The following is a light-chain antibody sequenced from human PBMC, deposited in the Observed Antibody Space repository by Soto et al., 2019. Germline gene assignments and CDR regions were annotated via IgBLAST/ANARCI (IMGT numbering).Light chain of an antibody. CDR2: KAT. Sequence: DIPMTEFPSTLSAYVGDRVTITCRASQSISSWLDWYQQKPGKAPKLLIYKATTLETGVPSRFSGSGSGTEFTLSISSLQPDDFGTYYCQEYNAYSMTLGQGTRLEIK. CDR1: QSISSW. CDR3: QEYNAYSMT. V-gene: IGKV1-5*03. J-gene: IGKJ5*01.